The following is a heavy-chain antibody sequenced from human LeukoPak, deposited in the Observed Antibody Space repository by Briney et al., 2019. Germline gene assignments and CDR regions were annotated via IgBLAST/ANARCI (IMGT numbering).Heavy chain of an antibody. CDR1: GYTFTGYY. D-gene: IGHD3-10*01. J-gene: IGHJ4*02. Sequence: ASVKVSCKASGYTFTGYYMHWVRQAPGQGLEWMGWINPNSGGTNYAQKFQGRVTMTRDTSISTAYMELSRLRSDDTAVYYCARRTSYGSGSYIFDYWGQGTLVTVSS. CDR2: INPNSGGT. CDR3: ARRTSYGSGSYIFDY. V-gene: IGHV1-2*02.